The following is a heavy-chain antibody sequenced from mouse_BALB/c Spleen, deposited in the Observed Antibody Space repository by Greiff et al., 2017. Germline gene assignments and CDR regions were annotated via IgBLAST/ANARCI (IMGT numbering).Heavy chain of an antibody. J-gene: IGHJ4*01. D-gene: IGHD2-1*01. V-gene: IGHV5-9-4*01. CDR3: ARDNYGNYGYYAMDY. Sequence: EVMLVESGGDLVKPGGSLKLSCAASGFTFSSYAMSWVRQSPEKRLEWVAEISSGGSYTYYPDTVTGRFTISRDNAKNTLYLEMSSLRSEDTAMYYCARDNYGNYGYYAMDYWGQGTSVTVSS. CDR2: ISSGGSYT. CDR1: GFTFSSYA.